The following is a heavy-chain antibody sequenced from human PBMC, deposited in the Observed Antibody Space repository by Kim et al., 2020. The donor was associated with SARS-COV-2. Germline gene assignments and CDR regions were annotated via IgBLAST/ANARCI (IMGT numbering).Heavy chain of an antibody. D-gene: IGHD2-15*01. CDR1: GGSISSGGYY. CDR3: ARVGQGYCSGGSCRSPFDP. CDR2: IYYSGST. V-gene: IGHV4-31*03. J-gene: IGHJ5*02. Sequence: SETLSLTCTVSGGSISSGGYYWSWIRQHPGKGLEWIGYIYYSGSTYYNPSLKSRVTISVDTSKNQFSLKLSSVTAADTAVYYCARVGQGYCSGGSCRSPFDPWGQGTLVTVSS.